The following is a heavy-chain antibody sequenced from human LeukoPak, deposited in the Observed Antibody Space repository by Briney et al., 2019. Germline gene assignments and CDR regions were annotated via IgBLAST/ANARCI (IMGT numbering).Heavy chain of an antibody. J-gene: IGHJ4*02. CDR2: ISSTSIYT. CDR3: AREDGYSSSWYSDY. CDR1: GFTFSDYY. Sequence: GGSLRLSCAASGFTFSDYYMSWIRQAPGKGLEWVSDISSTSIYTDYADSVKGRFTISRDNAKNSLYLQMNSLRAEDTAVYYCAREDGYSSSWYSDYWGQGTLVTVSS. D-gene: IGHD6-13*01. V-gene: IGHV3-11*05.